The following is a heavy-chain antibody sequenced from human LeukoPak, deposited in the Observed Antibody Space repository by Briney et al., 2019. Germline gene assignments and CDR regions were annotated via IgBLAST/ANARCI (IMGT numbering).Heavy chain of an antibody. CDR3: ARDRGYSGSYPDY. J-gene: IGHJ4*02. CDR2: IYTSGST. CDR1: GGSISSGSYY. Sequence: PSQTLSLTCTVSGGSISSGSYYWGWIRQPAGKGLEWIGRIYTSGSTNYNPSLKSRVTISVDTSKNQFSLKLSSVTAADTAVYYCARDRGYSGSYPDYWGQGTLVTVSS. D-gene: IGHD1-26*01. V-gene: IGHV4-61*02.